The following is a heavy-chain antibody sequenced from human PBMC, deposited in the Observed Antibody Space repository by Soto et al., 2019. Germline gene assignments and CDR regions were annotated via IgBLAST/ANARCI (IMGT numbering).Heavy chain of an antibody. D-gene: IGHD3-22*01. CDR1: GFTFSSYA. CDR3: ARADYYDSSGYH. CDR2: ISYDGSNK. V-gene: IGHV3-30-3*01. J-gene: IGHJ5*02. Sequence: QVQLVESGGGVVQPGRSLRLSCAASGFTFSSYAMHWVRQAPGKGLEWVAGISYDGSNKYYADSVKGRFTISRDNSKNTLYLQMNSLRAEDTAVYYCARADYYDSSGYHWGQGTLVTVSS.